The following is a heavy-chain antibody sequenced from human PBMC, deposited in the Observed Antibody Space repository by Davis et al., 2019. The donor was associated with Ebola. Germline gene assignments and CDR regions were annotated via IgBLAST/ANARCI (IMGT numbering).Heavy chain of an antibody. CDR1: GAPVNKGAYY. J-gene: IGHJ3*01. CDR3: ARGNPDLVRAFDV. D-gene: IGHD2-8*02. CDR2: MYYSGNT. V-gene: IGHV4-61*08. Sequence: GPLRPPCRALGAPVNKGAYYWNWIRQSPGKGLEWIGYMYYSGNTVNPSLKSRATISMDTSKNQISLRLTSVAAAGTGVHYCARGNPDLVRAFDVWGQGTRVTVS.